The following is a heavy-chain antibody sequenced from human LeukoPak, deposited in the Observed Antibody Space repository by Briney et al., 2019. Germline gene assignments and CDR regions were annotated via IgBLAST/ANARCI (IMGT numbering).Heavy chain of an antibody. CDR2: INPNSGGT. V-gene: IGHV1-2*02. CDR3: ARGKLAAPGRTGYNWFDH. J-gene: IGHJ5*02. Sequence: GASVTVSCTSSGYTFTLYYMHWVRQAPGQGLEWMGWINPNSGGTNYAQKFQGRVTMPRDTSITTAYMELSSLRSDDTAIYYCARGKLAAPGRTGYNWFDHWGQGTLVTVSS. CDR1: GYTFTLYY. D-gene: IGHD6-13*01.